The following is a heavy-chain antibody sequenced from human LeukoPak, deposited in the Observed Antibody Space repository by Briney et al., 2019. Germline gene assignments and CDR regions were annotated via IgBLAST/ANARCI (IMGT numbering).Heavy chain of an antibody. D-gene: IGHD3-10*01. CDR2: ISVSGGTT. J-gene: IGHJ4*02. V-gene: IGHV3-23*01. CDR3: ANWGYGSGRRSRFDY. Sequence: GGSLRLSCAASGFTFSDYYMNWIRQAPGKGLEWVSGISVSGGTTYYADSVKGRFTISRDNSKNTLYLQMSSLRAEDTAVYYCANWGYGSGRRSRFDYWGQGTLVTVSS. CDR1: GFTFSDYY.